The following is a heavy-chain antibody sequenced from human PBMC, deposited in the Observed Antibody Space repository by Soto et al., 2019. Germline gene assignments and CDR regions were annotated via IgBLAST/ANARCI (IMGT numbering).Heavy chain of an antibody. CDR2: ISGSGGST. V-gene: IGHV3-23*01. CDR1: GFTFSSYA. CDR3: ARGRTYGDVAAFDI. J-gene: IGHJ3*02. Sequence: PGGALRRSCAASGFTFSSYAMSWVRQAPGKGLEWVSAISGSGGSTYYADSVKGRFTISRDNSKNTLYLQMTSLRAEDTAVYYCARGRTYGDVAAFDIWGQGTMVTVSS. D-gene: IGHD3-10*01.